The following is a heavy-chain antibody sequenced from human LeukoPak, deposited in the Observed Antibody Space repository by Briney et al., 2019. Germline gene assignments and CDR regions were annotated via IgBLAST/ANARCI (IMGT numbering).Heavy chain of an antibody. D-gene: IGHD5-24*01. CDR2: ISYDGSNK. CDR1: GFTFSSYA. J-gene: IGHJ5*02. V-gene: IGHV3-30-3*01. CDR3: ARGPRKATYEGWFDP. Sequence: GRSLRLSCAASGFTFSSYAMHWVRQAPGKGLEWVAVISYDGSNKYYADSVKGRFTISRDNSKNTLYLQMNSLRAEDTAVYYCARGPRKATYEGWFDPWGQGTLVTVSS.